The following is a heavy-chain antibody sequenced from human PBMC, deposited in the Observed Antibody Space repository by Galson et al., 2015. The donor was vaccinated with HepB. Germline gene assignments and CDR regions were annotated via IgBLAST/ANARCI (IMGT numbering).Heavy chain of an antibody. Sequence: SLRLSCAASGFTFSSYAMSWVRQAPGKGLEWVSAISGSGGSTYYADSVKGRFTISRDNSKNTLYLQMNSLRAEDTAVYYCAGPDILTGYYPYYYYGMDVWGQGTTVTVSS. CDR3: AGPDILTGYYPYYYYGMDV. CDR2: ISGSGGST. CDR1: GFTFSSYA. V-gene: IGHV3-23*01. J-gene: IGHJ6*02. D-gene: IGHD3-9*01.